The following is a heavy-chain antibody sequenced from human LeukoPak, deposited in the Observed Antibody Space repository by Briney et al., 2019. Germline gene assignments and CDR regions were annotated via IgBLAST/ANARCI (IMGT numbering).Heavy chain of an antibody. CDR2: IYHSGST. J-gene: IGHJ4*02. CDR3: ARGPDSSGYYYFDY. D-gene: IGHD3-22*01. V-gene: IGHV4-30-4*01. CDR1: GGSISSGDYY. Sequence: KPSQTLSLTCTVSGGSISSGDYYWSWIRQPPGKGLEWIGYIYHSGSTYYNPSLKSRVIISVDTSKSQFSLKLSSVTAADTAVYYCARGPDSSGYYYFDYWGQGTLVTVAS.